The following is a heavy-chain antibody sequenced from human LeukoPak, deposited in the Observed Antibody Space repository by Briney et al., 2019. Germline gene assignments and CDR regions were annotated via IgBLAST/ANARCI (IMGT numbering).Heavy chain of an antibody. V-gene: IGHV3-30*02. J-gene: IGHJ4*02. CDR3: AKDRQTITIFGVVNTPRANFDY. Sequence: GGSLRLSCAASGFSFSRYDIHWVRQAPGKGLGWVAFIRYEGSNKNYADSVKGRFTISRDNFISTVYLQMNSLRAEDTAVYYCAKDRQTITIFGVVNTPRANFDYWGQGTLVTVSS. CDR2: IRYEGSNK. CDR1: GFSFSRYD. D-gene: IGHD3-3*01.